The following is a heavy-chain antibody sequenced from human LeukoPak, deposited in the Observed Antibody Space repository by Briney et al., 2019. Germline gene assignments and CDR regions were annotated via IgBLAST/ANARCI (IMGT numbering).Heavy chain of an antibody. CDR2: ISGDGGST. J-gene: IGHJ4*02. D-gene: IGHD1-26*01. V-gene: IGHV3-43*02. Sequence: PGGSLRLSCAASGFTFDDYAMHWVRQAPGKGLEWVSLISGDGGSTYYADSVKGRFTISRDNSKNSLYLQMNSLRTEDTALYYCANLYSGNYLSGRTVDYWGQGTLVTVSS. CDR1: GFTFDDYA. CDR3: ANLYSGNYLSGRTVDY.